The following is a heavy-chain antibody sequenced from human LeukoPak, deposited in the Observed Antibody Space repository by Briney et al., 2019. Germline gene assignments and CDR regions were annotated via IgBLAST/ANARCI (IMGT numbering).Heavy chain of an antibody. Sequence: GGSLRLPCAASGFTFSSYSMNWVRQAPGKGLEWVSSISSSSSYIYYADSVKGRFTISRDNAKNSLYLQMNSLRAEDTAVYYCARDEGYCSSTSCHGPNDYWGQGTLVTVSS. J-gene: IGHJ4*02. V-gene: IGHV3-21*01. D-gene: IGHD2-2*01. CDR3: ARDEGYCSSTSCHGPNDY. CDR2: ISSSSSYI. CDR1: GFTFSSYS.